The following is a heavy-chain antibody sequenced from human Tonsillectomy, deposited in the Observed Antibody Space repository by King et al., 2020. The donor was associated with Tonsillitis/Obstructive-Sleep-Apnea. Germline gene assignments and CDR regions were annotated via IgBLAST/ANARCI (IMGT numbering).Heavy chain of an antibody. D-gene: IGHD3-3*01. J-gene: IGHJ3*02. CDR3: ARSDYDFWSGRQNYAFDI. Sequence: VQLVQSGAEVKKPGASVKVSCRASGYTFTGYYIYWVRQAPGQGLEWMGWINPSSGGTNYAQKFQGWVTMTRDMSISTAYMELSRLRSDDTAVYYCARSDYDFWSGRQNYAFDIWGQGTMVTVSS. CDR1: GYTFTGYY. CDR2: INPSSGGT. V-gene: IGHV1-2*04.